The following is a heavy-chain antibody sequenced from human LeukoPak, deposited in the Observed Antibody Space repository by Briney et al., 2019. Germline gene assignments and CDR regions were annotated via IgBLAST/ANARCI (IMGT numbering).Heavy chain of an antibody. CDR2: ISAYNDNT. V-gene: IGHV1-18*01. D-gene: IGHD3-9*01. J-gene: IGHJ5*02. CDR3: ARAYYDILTGYSNWFDP. CDR1: GYTFTSYG. Sequence: ASVNVSCKASGYTFTSYGISWVRQAPGQGLEWMGWISAYNDNTNYAQNLQGRVTMTTDTSTSTAYMELRSLRSDDTAVYYCARAYYDILTGYSNWFDPWGQGTLVTVSS.